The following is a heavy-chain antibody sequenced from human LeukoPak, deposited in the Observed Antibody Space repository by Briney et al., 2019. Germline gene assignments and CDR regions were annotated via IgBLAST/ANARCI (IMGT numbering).Heavy chain of an antibody. D-gene: IGHD1-26*01. CDR3: ASSGSYYGLDY. V-gene: IGHV1-2*02. CDR2: INPNSGST. Sequence: ASVTVSCKASGYTFTGYYMHWVRKAPGQGLEWMGWINPNSGSTNYAQKFQGRVTMTRDTSISTAYMELSRLRSDDTAVYYCASSGSYYGLDYWGQGTLVTVSS. CDR1: GYTFTGYY. J-gene: IGHJ4*02.